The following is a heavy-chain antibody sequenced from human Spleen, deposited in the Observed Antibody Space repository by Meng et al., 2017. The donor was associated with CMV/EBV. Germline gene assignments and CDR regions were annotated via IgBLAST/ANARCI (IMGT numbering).Heavy chain of an antibody. V-gene: IGHV3-53*01. Sequence: GESLKISCAASGFTFSNHAMSWVRQAPGKGLEWVSVIYSGGSTYYADSVKGRFTISRDNSKNTLYLQMNSLRAEDTAVYYCARGCSYSGYDWYFDYWGQGTLVTVSS. CDR2: IYSGGST. CDR3: ARGCSYSGYDWYFDY. J-gene: IGHJ4*02. CDR1: GFTFSNHA. D-gene: IGHD5-12*01.